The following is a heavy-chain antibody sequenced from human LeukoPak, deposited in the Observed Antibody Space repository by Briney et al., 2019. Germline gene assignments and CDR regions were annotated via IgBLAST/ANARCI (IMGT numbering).Heavy chain of an antibody. CDR1: GYTFTSYD. D-gene: IGHD2-15*01. CDR2: MNPNSGNT. V-gene: IGHV1-8*03. CDR3: ARGGIIPSDDAFDI. Sequence: ASVKVSCKASGYTFTSYDINWVRQATGQGLEWMGWMNPNSGNTGYAQKFQGRVTITRNTSISTAYMELSSLRSEDTAVYYCARGGIIPSDDAFDIWGQGTMVTVSS. J-gene: IGHJ3*02.